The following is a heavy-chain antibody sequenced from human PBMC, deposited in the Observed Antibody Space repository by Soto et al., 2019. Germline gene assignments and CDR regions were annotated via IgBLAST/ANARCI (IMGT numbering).Heavy chain of an antibody. CDR1: GFTFSNAW. J-gene: IGHJ4*02. Sequence: EVQLVESGGGLVKPGGSLRLSCAASGFTFSNAWMSWVRQAPGKGLEWVGRIKSKTDGGTTDYAAPVKGRFTISRDESKNTLYLQMNSLKTEDTAVYYCTTDLYYDYVWGSYRYTDYFDYWGQGTLVTVSS. D-gene: IGHD3-16*02. CDR3: TTDLYYDYVWGSYRYTDYFDY. CDR2: IKSKTDGGTT. V-gene: IGHV3-15*01.